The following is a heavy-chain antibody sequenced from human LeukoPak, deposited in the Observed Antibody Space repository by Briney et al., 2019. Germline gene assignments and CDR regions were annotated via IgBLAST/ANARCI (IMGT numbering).Heavy chain of an antibody. CDR2: IKQDGSEK. CDR3: AKAFSSSWYGFDY. CDR1: GFTFSRYW. Sequence: PGGSLRLSCAASGFTFSRYWMTWVRQAPGKGLEWVANIKQDGSEKYYVDSVKGRFTISRDNSKNTLYLQMNSLRPEDTAIYYCAKAFSSSWYGFDYWGQGTLVTVSS. V-gene: IGHV3-7*05. D-gene: IGHD6-13*01. J-gene: IGHJ4*02.